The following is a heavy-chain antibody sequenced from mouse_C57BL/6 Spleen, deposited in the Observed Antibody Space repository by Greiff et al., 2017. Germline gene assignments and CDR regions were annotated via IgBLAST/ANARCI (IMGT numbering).Heavy chain of an antibody. CDR1: GFTIKDYY. V-gene: IGHV14-2*01. D-gene: IGHD1-1*01. CDR2: IDPEDGET. CDR3: ARSGYYGSSHLDWYFDV. J-gene: IGHJ1*03. Sequence: VHVKQSGAELVKPGASVKLSCTASGFTIKDYYMHWVKQRTEQGLEWIGMIDPEDGETNYAPKFQGKATITADTSSNTAYLQLSSLTSEDTAVYYCARSGYYGSSHLDWYFDVWGTGTTVTVSS.